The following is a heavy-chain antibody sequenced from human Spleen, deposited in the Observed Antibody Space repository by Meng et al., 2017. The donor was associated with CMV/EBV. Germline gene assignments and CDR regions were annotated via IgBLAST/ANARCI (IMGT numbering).Heavy chain of an antibody. CDR2: ISSSGSTI. CDR3: ARDSYSNYGVAFVI. CDR1: GFTFSDYY. J-gene: IGHJ3*02. Sequence: GESLKISCAASGFTFSDYYMSWIRQAPGKGLEWVSYISSSGSTIYYADSVKGRFTISRDNAKNSLFLQMNSLRAEDTALYYCARDSYSNYGVAFVIWGQGTMVTVSS. D-gene: IGHD4-11*01. V-gene: IGHV3-11*01.